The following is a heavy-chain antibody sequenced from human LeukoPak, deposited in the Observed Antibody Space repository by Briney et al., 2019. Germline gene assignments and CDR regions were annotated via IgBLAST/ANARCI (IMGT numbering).Heavy chain of an antibody. Sequence: GGSLRLSCTASGFTFGDYAMSWVRQAPGKGLEWVGFIRSKAYGGTTEYAASEKGRFTISRDDSKSIAYLQMNSLKTEDTAVYYCTRDYPIAVAGNFDYWGQGTLVTVSS. J-gene: IGHJ4*02. CDR2: IRSKAYGGTT. V-gene: IGHV3-49*04. CDR3: TRDYPIAVAGNFDY. D-gene: IGHD6-19*01. CDR1: GFTFGDYA.